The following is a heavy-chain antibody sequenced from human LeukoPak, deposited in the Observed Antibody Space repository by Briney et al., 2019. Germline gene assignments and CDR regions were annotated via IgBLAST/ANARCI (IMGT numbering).Heavy chain of an antibody. J-gene: IGHJ4*02. Sequence: SETLSLTCTVSGGSMSGHYWSWIRQPPGKGLEWIGYIYNSGSTNYSPSLRSRITISVDTSKIQFSLRLNSVTAADTAVYYCARGRGGGYSYGFDYWGRGTLVTVSS. CDR1: GGSMSGHY. V-gene: IGHV4-59*11. CDR3: ARGRGGGYSYGFDY. CDR2: IYNSGST. D-gene: IGHD5-18*01.